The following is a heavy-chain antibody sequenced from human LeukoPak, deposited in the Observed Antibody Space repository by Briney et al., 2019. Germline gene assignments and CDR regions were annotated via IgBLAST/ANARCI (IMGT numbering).Heavy chain of an antibody. J-gene: IGHJ4*02. CDR1: GFTFSSHA. D-gene: IGHD2-15*01. CDR2: ISSSGGST. V-gene: IGHV3-23*01. Sequence: GGSLRLSCTASGFTFSSHATSWVRQAPGKGLEWVSGISSSGGSTYYADSVKGRLTISRDNSQNTLYLQMNSLTDDDTAVYYCATGVEGCTGGSCYSWIYYWGQGTLVSVSS. CDR3: ATGVEGCTGGSCYSWIYY.